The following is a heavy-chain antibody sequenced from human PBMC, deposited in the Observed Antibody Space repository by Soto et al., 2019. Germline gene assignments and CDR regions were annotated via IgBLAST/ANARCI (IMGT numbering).Heavy chain of an antibody. J-gene: IGHJ4*02. CDR1: GGSISSGGYY. Sequence: ASETLSLTCTVSGGSISSGGYYWSWIRQHPGKGLEWIGYIYYIGSTYYNPSLKSRVTISVDTSKNQFSLKLSSVTAADTAVYYCARGGYDILTGYYFRKFDYWGQGTLVTVSS. CDR3: ARGGYDILTGYYFRKFDY. CDR2: IYYIGST. D-gene: IGHD3-9*01. V-gene: IGHV4-31*03.